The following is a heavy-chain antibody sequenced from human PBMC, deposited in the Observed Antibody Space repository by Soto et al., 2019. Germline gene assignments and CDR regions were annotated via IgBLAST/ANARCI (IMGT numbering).Heavy chain of an antibody. J-gene: IGHJ6*02. CDR3: ARGLQRYFDWLLSSYGMDV. CDR2: INHSGST. D-gene: IGHD3-9*01. V-gene: IGHV4-34*01. CDR1: GGSISSYY. Sequence: SETLSLTCTVSGGSISSYYWSWIRQPPGKGLEWIGEINHSGSTNYNPSLKSRVTISVDTSKNQFSLKLSSVTAADTAVYYCARGLQRYFDWLLSSYGMDVWGQGTTVTVSS.